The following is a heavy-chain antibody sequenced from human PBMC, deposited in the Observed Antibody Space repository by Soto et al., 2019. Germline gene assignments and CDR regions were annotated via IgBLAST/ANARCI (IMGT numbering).Heavy chain of an antibody. V-gene: IGHV3-48*01. CDR2: ISSSSSTI. CDR1: GFTFSSYS. J-gene: IGHJ3*02. D-gene: IGHD3-10*01. CDR3: ARSAITMVRGVHLLSPESGAFDI. Sequence: GGSLRLSCAASGFTFSSYSMNWVRQAPGKGLEWVSYISSSSSTIYYADSVKGRFTISRDNAKNSLYLQMNSLRAEDTAVYYCARSAITMVRGVHLLSPESGAFDIWGQGTMVTVSS.